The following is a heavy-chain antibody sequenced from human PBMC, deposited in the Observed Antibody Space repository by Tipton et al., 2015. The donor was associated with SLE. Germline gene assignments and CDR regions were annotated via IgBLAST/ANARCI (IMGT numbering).Heavy chain of an antibody. CDR1: GGSINVYY. Sequence: GLVKPSETLSLTCSVSGGSINVYYWSWVRQPPGKGLEWIGYVSYSGSTNYNPSLKSRVTMSVDTSRKQFSLKLTSVTAADTAVYYCARRGWVDAFDIWGQGTMVIVSS. CDR3: ARRGWVDAFDI. D-gene: IGHD6-19*01. CDR2: VSYSGST. V-gene: IGHV4-59*12. J-gene: IGHJ3*02.